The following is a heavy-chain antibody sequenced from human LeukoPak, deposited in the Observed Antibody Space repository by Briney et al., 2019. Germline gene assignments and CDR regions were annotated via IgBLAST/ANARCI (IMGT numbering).Heavy chain of an antibody. CDR3: ARDRGSQPFIDY. J-gene: IGHJ4*02. V-gene: IGHV4-39*07. CDR2: IYHSGST. D-gene: IGHD1-26*01. CDR1: GGSISSSSYY. Sequence: SETLSLTWTVSGGSISSSSYYWGWIRQPPGKGLEWIGSIYHSGSTYYNPSLKSRVTISVERPKNQFSLKLSSVTAADTAVYYCARDRGSQPFIDYWGQGTLVTVSS.